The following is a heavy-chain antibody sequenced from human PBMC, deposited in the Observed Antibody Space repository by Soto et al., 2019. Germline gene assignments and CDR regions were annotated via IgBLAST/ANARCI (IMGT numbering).Heavy chain of an antibody. V-gene: IGHV3-23*01. CDR1: GFPFSIYA. J-gene: IGHJ3*02. Sequence: GGSLRLSCAASGFPFSIYAMSLVRQSPGKGLEWVSAISVSGGSTYYADSVKGRFTISRDNSKNTLYLQMNSLRAEDTAVYYCANDPYYYDSSGYFGVDDAFDIWGQGTMFTVSS. D-gene: IGHD3-22*01. CDR2: ISVSGGST. CDR3: ANDPYYYDSSGYFGVDDAFDI.